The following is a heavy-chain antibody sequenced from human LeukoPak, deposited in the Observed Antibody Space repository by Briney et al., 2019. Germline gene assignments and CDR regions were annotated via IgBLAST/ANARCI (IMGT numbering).Heavy chain of an antibody. CDR3: ARVGDDDDYGGTLGY. CDR2: IIPILGIA. D-gene: IGHD4-23*01. CDR1: GGTFSSYA. J-gene: IGHJ4*02. V-gene: IGHV1-69*10. Sequence: GASVKVSCKASGGTFSSYAISWVRQAPGQGLEWMGGIIPILGIANYAQKFQGRVTITADKSTSTAYMELSSLRSEDTAVYYCARVGDDDDYGGTLGYWGQGTLVTVSS.